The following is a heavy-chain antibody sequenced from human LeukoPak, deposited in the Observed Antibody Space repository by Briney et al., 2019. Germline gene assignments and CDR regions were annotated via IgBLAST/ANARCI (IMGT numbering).Heavy chain of an antibody. D-gene: IGHD6-13*01. CDR2: IYHSGST. CDR3: AREKSSSWYFNWFDP. J-gene: IGHJ5*02. CDR1: GGPISSSNW. V-gene: IGHV4-4*02. Sequence: SETLSPTCAVSGGPISSSNWWSWVRQPPGKGLEWIGEIYHSGSTNYNPSLKSRVTISVDKSKNQFSLKLSSVTAADTAVYYCAREKSSSWYFNWFDPWGQGTLVTVSS.